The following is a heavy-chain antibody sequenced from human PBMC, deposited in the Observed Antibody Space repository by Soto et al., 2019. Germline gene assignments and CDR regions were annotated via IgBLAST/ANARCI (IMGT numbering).Heavy chain of an antibody. V-gene: IGHV3-74*01. CDR2: INNDGRST. Sequence: GGSLRPSCAASGFTFSNYWMHWVRQVPGKGLVWVAHINNDGRSTTYADSVKGRFTISRDNAKNTLYLQMNSLRAEDTAVYYCAKVTLRYCAMDVWGQGTTVTVSS. D-gene: IGHD3-16*01. J-gene: IGHJ6*02. CDR1: GFTFSNYW. CDR3: AKVTLRYCAMDV.